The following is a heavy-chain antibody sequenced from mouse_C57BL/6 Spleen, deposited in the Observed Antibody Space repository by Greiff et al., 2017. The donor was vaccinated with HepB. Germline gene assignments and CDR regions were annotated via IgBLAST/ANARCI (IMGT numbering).Heavy chain of an antibody. J-gene: IGHJ2*01. V-gene: IGHV5-16*01. Sequence: EVKLVESEGGLVQPGSSMKLSCTASGFTFSDYYMAWVRQVPEKGLEWVANINYDGSSTYYLDSLKSRFIISRDNAKNILYLQMSRLKSEDTATYYCARALGWYFDYWGQGTTLTVSS. CDR3: ARALGWYFDY. D-gene: IGHD4-1*01. CDR1: GFTFSDYY. CDR2: INYDGSST.